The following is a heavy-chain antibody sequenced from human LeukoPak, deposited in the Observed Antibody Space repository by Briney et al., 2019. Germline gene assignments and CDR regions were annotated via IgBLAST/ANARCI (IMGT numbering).Heavy chain of an antibody. D-gene: IGHD3/OR15-3a*01. Sequence: PGGSLRLSCAASGFTFSSYLMSSVRQAPGKGLEWVAHIKQDGSEKYYVDSVKGRFTISRDNAKNSLYLQMNSLRAEDTAVYYCARDKRDFDYYMDVWGKGTTVTISS. V-gene: IGHV3-7*01. CDR3: ARDKRDFDYYMDV. J-gene: IGHJ6*03. CDR2: IKQDGSEK. CDR1: GFTFSSYL.